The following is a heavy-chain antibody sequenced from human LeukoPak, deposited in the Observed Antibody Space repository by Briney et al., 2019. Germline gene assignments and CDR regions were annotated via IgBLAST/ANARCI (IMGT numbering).Heavy chain of an antibody. J-gene: IGHJ6*02. V-gene: IGHV4-59*01. Sequence: SETLSLTCTVSGGSISSYYWSRIRQPPGQGLEWIGYIYYSGSTNYNPSLKSRVTISVDTSKNQFSLKLSSVTAADTAVYYCARDQIAAAGTYYYGMDVWGQGTTVTVSS. CDR3: ARDQIAAAGTYYYGMDV. D-gene: IGHD6-13*01. CDR1: GGSISSYY. CDR2: IYYSGST.